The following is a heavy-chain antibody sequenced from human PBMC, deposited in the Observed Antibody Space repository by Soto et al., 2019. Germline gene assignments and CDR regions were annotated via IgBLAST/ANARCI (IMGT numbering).Heavy chain of an antibody. CDR1: GYTCTSYG. CDR2: ISAYNGNT. D-gene: IGHD1-20*01. J-gene: IGHJ4*02. V-gene: IGHV1-18*01. Sequence: QVQLVQSGAEVKKPGASVKVSCKASGYTCTSYGISWVRQAPGQGLEWMGWISAYNGNTKYAQKLQGRVTMTTDTSTSTAYIELRSMRSDDTAVYYCARDAAIGMNDYWGQGTVVTVSS. CDR3: ARDAAIGMNDY.